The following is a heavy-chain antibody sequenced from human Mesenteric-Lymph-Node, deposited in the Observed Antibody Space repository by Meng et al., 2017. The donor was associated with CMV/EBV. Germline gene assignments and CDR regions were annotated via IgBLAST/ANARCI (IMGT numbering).Heavy chain of an antibody. D-gene: IGHD3-3*01. J-gene: IGHJ6*01. CDR3: ARVQTWYYAMDV. Sequence: KVARNTLSEISRHWVRQAPGRGLEGMGGFDPEDGETSYAQKFQGRVTMTEDTSADTVYMELTSLTSEDTAVYYCARVQTWYYAMDVWGQGTTVTVSS. V-gene: IGHV1-24*01. CDR2: FDPEDGET. CDR1: RNTLSEIS.